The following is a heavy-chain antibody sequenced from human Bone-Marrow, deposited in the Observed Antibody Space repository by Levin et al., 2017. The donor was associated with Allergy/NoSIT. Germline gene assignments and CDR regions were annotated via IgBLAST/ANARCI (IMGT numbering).Heavy chain of an antibody. Sequence: HGESLKISCKGSGYSFTSYWIGWVRQMPGKGLEWMGIIYPGDSDTRYSPSFQGQVTISADKSISTAYLQWSSLKASDTAMYYCARLLCSGGSCHPHFDYWGQGTLVTVSS. D-gene: IGHD2-15*01. CDR1: GYSFTSYW. V-gene: IGHV5-51*01. CDR2: IYPGDSDT. J-gene: IGHJ4*02. CDR3: ARLLCSGGSCHPHFDY.